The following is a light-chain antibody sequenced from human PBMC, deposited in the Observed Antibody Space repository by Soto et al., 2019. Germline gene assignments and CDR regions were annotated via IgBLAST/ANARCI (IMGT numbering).Light chain of an antibody. V-gene: IGKV1-5*01. J-gene: IGKJ1*01. Sequence: DIQMTQSPSTLSASVGDRVTITCRASQSISSWLAWYQQKPGKASKLLIYDASSLESGFPSRFSGSGSGTEFTLTISSLQPDDFATYYCQQYNSYSTFGQGTKVDIK. CDR2: DAS. CDR1: QSISSW. CDR3: QQYNSYST.